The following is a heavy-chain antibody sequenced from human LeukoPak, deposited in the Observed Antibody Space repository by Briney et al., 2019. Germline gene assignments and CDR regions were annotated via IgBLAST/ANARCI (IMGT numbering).Heavy chain of an antibody. D-gene: IGHD6-13*01. J-gene: IGHJ3*02. CDR2: ISYDGDNK. Sequence: GGSLRLSCAASGFMFNNYAMHWVRQAPGKGLEWVAVISYDGDNKYYADSVKGRFTISRDNSKNTLYLQMNSLRAEDTAVYYCARVRVAAAGTDDAFDIWGQGTMVTVSS. V-gene: IGHV3-30-3*01. CDR1: GFMFNNYA. CDR3: ARVRVAAAGTDDAFDI.